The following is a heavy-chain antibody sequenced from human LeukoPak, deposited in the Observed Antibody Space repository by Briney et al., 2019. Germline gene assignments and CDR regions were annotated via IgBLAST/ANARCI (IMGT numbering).Heavy chain of an antibody. V-gene: IGHV3-53*01. CDR3: ARRAGDYSHPYDY. J-gene: IGHJ4*02. D-gene: IGHD3-22*01. Sequence: GGSLRLSCAASGFTVSSNSMSWVRQAPGKGLEWVSFIYSGGNTHNSDSVKGRFTISRDNSKNTLYLQMNSLRAEDTAVYYCARRAGDYSHPYDYWGQGTLVTVSS. CDR1: GFTVSSNS. CDR2: IYSGGNT.